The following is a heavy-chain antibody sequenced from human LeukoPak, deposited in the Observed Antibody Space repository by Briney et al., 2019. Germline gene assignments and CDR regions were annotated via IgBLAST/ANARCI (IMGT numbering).Heavy chain of an antibody. Sequence: GGSLRLSCAASGFTVSSNYMSWVRQAPGMGLEWVSIIYSGGRTYYGDSVKGRFTISRDNSKNTLYLKMNSLRAEDTAVYYCASAWHLGIVVVMLDYWGQGTLVTVSS. V-gene: IGHV3-66*01. CDR3: ASAWHLGIVVVMLDY. J-gene: IGHJ4*02. CDR1: GFTVSSNY. CDR2: IYSGGRT. D-gene: IGHD3-22*01.